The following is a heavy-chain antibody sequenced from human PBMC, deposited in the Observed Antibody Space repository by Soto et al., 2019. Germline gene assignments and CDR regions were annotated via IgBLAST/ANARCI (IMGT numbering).Heavy chain of an antibody. V-gene: IGHV3-7*01. D-gene: IGHD3-22*01. J-gene: IGHJ6*02. Sequence: GGSLRLSCAASGFTFSSYWMSWVRQAPGKGLEWVANIKQDGSEKYYVDSVKGRFTISRDNAKNSLYLQMNSLRAEDTAVYYCARERVKHDSKSQPRGGGMDVWGQGTTVTVSS. CDR1: GFTFSSYW. CDR3: ARERVKHDSKSQPRGGGMDV. CDR2: IKQDGSEK.